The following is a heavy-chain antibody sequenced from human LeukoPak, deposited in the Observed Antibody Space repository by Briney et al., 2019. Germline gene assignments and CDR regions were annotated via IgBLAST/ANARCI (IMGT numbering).Heavy chain of an antibody. CDR2: INLSGST. CDR3: AGTFMITLGGVIGSNWFDP. D-gene: IGHD3-16*02. Sequence: PSETLSLTCAVYGGSFSGYYWSWIRQPPGKGLEWIGGINLSGSTNYNPSLKSRVAISVDTSKNQFSLKLSSVTAAATAVYYCAGTFMITLGGVIGSNWFDPWGQGTLVTVSS. CDR1: GGSFSGYY. V-gene: IGHV4-34*01. J-gene: IGHJ5*02.